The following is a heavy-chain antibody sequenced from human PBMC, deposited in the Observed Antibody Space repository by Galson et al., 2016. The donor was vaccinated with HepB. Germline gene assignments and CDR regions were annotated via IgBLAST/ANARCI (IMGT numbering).Heavy chain of an antibody. CDR1: GFSLSTSGMS. J-gene: IGHJ5*02. Sequence: PALVKPTQTLTLICTFSGFSLSTSGMSVGWIRQPPGKALEWLALIYWDDDKRYSPSLKSRLTITKDTSKNQVVLTMTNMDPVDTATYYCAHGGYSSDSDSYYCYVPWFDPWGQGTLVTVSS. CDR2: IYWDDDK. D-gene: IGHD3-22*01. V-gene: IGHV2-5*02. CDR3: AHGGYSSDSDSYYCYVPWFDP.